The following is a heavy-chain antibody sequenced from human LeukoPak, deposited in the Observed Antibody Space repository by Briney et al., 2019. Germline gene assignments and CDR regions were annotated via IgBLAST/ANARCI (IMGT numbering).Heavy chain of an antibody. CDR2: IIPIFGTA. Sequence: GASVKVSCKASGGTFSSYAISWVRQAPGQGLEWMGGIIPIFGTANYAQKFQGRVTITADESTSTAYMELSSLRSEDTAVYYCARDMDKLGDYYGMDVWGQGTTVIVSS. V-gene: IGHV1-69*13. J-gene: IGHJ6*02. CDR3: ARDMDKLGDYYGMDV. D-gene: IGHD3-16*01. CDR1: GGTFSSYA.